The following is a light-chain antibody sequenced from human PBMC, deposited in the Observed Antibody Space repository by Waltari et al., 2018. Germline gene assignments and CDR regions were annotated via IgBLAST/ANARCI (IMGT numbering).Light chain of an antibody. CDR1: QGVNSN. Sequence: EIVLTQSPATLSVSPGERVTLSCRASQGVNSNLAWYQQKPGQAPRLLIYGASTRATGIPARFSGSGSGTEFILTISSLQSEDFALYFCQQYNNWPITVGQGTRLEI. V-gene: IGKV3-15*01. J-gene: IGKJ5*01. CDR2: GAS. CDR3: QQYNNWPIT.